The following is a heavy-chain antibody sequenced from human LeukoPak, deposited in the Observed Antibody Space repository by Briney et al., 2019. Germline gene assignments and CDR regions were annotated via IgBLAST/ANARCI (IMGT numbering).Heavy chain of an antibody. CDR1: GYTFTSYY. D-gene: IGHD6-19*01. CDR3: ASPDSSGWRPRRAFYDGMDV. Sequence: ASVKVSCKASGYTFTSYYMHWVRQAPGQGLEWMGWINPNSGGTNYAQKFQGRVTMTTDTSISTAYMELSRLRSDDTAVYYCASPDSSGWRPRRAFYDGMDVWGQGTTVTVSS. V-gene: IGHV1-2*02. CDR2: INPNSGGT. J-gene: IGHJ6*02.